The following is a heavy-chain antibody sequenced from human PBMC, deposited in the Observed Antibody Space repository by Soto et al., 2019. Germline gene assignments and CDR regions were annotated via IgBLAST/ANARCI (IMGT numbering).Heavy chain of an antibody. CDR2: SRSKAKSYTT. V-gene: IGHV3-72*01. J-gene: IGHJ4*01. D-gene: IGHD4-4*01. CDR1: GFTLSDHY. Sequence: GGSLRLSCAVSGFTLSDHYVDWVRQAPGKGLEWVGRSRSKAKSYTTEYAASVKGRFTMSRDDSANSVYLQMNSLIIEDTAVYYCSRVVRDDSNSGGHYFDYWGHGTLVTVSS. CDR3: SRVVRDDSNSGGHYFDY.